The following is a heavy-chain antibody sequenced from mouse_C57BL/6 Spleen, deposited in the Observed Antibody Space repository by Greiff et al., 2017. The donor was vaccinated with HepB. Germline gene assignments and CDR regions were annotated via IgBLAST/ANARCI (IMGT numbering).Heavy chain of an antibody. CDR1: GFNIKDDY. CDR3: TTNYYGSSYERGVFDY. V-gene: IGHV14-4*01. J-gene: IGHJ2*01. CDR2: IDPENGDT. D-gene: IGHD1-1*01. Sequence: EVKLMESGAELVRPGASVKLSCTASGFNIKDDYMHWVKQRPEQGLEWIGWIDPENGDTEYASKFQGKATITADTSSNTAYLQLSSLTSEDTAVYYCTTNYYGSSYERGVFDYWGQGTTLTVSS.